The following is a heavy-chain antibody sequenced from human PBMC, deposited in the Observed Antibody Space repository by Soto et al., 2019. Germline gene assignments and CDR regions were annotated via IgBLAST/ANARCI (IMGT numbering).Heavy chain of an antibody. Sequence: PGESLKISCDCPGHLFNSHCIGWVRQTPGKGLEWMGLIFTRDSETKTSPSFQGHVSFSVDNSINTVYLQWTSLKTTDTGIYFCARGYFDSGHGYDLWGQGTLVTVSS. CDR3: ARGYFDSGHGYDL. J-gene: IGHJ5*02. V-gene: IGHV5-51*01. CDR1: GHLFNSHC. CDR2: IFTRDSET. D-gene: IGHD3-10*01.